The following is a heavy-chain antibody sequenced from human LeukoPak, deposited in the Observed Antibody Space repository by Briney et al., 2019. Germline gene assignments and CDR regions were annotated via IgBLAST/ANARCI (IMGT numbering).Heavy chain of an antibody. V-gene: IGHV1-8*01. D-gene: IGHD3-3*01. J-gene: IGHJ5*02. Sequence: ASVKVSCKASGYTFTSYDINWVRQATGQGLEWMGWMNPNSGNTGYAQKFQGRVTMTRNTSISTAYMELSSLKSEDTAVYYCARVGYDFWSGYLGGNRFDPWGQGTLVTVSS. CDR3: ARVGYDFWSGYLGGNRFDP. CDR2: MNPNSGNT. CDR1: GYTFTSYD.